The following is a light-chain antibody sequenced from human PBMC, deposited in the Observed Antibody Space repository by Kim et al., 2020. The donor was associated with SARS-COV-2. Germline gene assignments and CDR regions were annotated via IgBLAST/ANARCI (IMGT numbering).Light chain of an antibody. V-gene: IGLV3-21*04. CDR3: QVWDNGSDHVI. CDR1: DVGSKG. Sequence: APGPTAMITCGGNDVGSKGVNWYQQRPGQAPVLVSYYDSVRPSGIPERFSGSKSGNTATLTISRSEAGDEADYYCQVWDNGSDHVIFGGGTQLTVL. J-gene: IGLJ2*01. CDR2: YDS.